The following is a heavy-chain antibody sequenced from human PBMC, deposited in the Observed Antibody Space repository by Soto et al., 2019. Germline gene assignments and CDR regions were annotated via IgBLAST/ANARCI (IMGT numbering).Heavy chain of an antibody. Sequence: QVQLQESGPGLVKPSETLSLTCTVSGSSIINYYWSWLRQSPGKGLEWIAYISYTGTTNYNPSLKSRVTISVDTSKNQFSLKLTSVTAADTAVYYCARDGSPGGMDVWGPGTTVTVSS. D-gene: IGHD3-10*01. CDR1: GSSIINYY. J-gene: IGHJ6*02. CDR2: ISYTGTT. V-gene: IGHV4-59*01. CDR3: ARDGSPGGMDV.